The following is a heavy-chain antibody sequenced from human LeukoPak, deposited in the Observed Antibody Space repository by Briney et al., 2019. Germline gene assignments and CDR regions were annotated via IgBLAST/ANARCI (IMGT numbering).Heavy chain of an antibody. CDR3: ARELRSSTSYFDY. J-gene: IGHJ4*02. Sequence: GGSLRLSCAASGFTFYSYAMNWVRQAPGKGLEWVSAISGSGGHTYYADSVKGRFTNSRDNSKNTLYLQLNSLRAEDTAVYYCARELRSSTSYFDYWGQGTLVTVSS. V-gene: IGHV3-23*01. CDR2: ISGSGGHT. CDR1: GFTFYSYA. D-gene: IGHD2-2*01.